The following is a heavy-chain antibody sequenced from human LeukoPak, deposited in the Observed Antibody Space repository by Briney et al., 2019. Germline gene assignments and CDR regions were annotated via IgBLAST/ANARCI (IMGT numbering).Heavy chain of an antibody. J-gene: IGHJ4*02. V-gene: IGHV4-38-2*02. D-gene: IGHD5-12*01. CDR1: GYSISSGYY. CDR3: AGFDSGHYYFDY. Sequence: PSETLSLTCTVSGYSISSGYYWGWIRQPPGKGLEWIRSIYHSGSTYYNPSLKSRVTISVDTSKNQFSLKLSSVTAADTAVYYCAGFDSGHYYFDYWGQGTLVTVSS. CDR2: IYHSGST.